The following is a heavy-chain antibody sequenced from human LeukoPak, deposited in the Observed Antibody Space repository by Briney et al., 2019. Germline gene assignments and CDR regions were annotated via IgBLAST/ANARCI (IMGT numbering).Heavy chain of an antibody. V-gene: IGHV1-18*04. CDR2: ISAYNGNT. J-gene: IGHJ4*02. CDR3: ARCDSSGWPYDY. D-gene: IGHD6-19*01. CDR1: GYTFTSYG. Sequence: ASVKVSCKASGYTFTSYGISWVRQAPGQGLEWMGWISAYNGNTNYAQKLQGRDTMTTDTSTSTAYMELRSLRSDDTAVYYCARCDSSGWPYDYWGQGTLVTVSS.